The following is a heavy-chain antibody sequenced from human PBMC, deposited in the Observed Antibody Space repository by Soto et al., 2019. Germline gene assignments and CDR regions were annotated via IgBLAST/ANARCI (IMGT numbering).Heavy chain of an antibody. CDR1: GGSISSYY. J-gene: IGHJ5*02. CDR2: IYYSGST. CDR3: ARYRRGGYCSSTSCQKKNWFAP. Sequence: SETLSLTSTVAGGSISSYYWSWIRQPPGKGLEWIGYIYYSGSTNYNPSLKSRVTISVDTSKNQFSLKLSSVTAADTAVYYCARYRRGGYCSSTSCQKKNWFAPWGQGTLVTVSS. D-gene: IGHD2-2*01. V-gene: IGHV4-59*01.